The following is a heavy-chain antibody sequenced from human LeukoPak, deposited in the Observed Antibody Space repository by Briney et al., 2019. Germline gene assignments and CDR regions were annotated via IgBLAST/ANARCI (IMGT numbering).Heavy chain of an antibody. V-gene: IGHV4-59*08. CDR1: GGSISTYY. J-gene: IGHJ3*02. D-gene: IGHD2-2*01. CDR3: ATSTRSRGPAFDI. Sequence: SETLSLTCTVSGGSISTYYWSWIRQPPGKGLEWIGYIYYSGSTNYNPSLKSRVTISVDTSKNQFSLNLSSVTAADTALYYCATSTRSRGPAFDIWGQGTLVTVSS. CDR2: IYYSGST.